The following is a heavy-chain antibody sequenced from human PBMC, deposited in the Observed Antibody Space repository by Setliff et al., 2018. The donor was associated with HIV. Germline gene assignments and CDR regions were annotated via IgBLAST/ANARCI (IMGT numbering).Heavy chain of an antibody. D-gene: IGHD2-15*01. CDR3: AADRIVLGDY. V-gene: IGHV3-74*01. CDR1: GLNFNNYW. Sequence: GESLKISCAGSGLNFNNYWMHWVRQAPGKGLVWVSHIKGDGSVIQYADSVKGRFTISRDNAKNTLYLQMNSLRVEDTAVYYCAADRIVLGDYWGQGTLVTVSS. J-gene: IGHJ4*02. CDR2: IKGDGSVI.